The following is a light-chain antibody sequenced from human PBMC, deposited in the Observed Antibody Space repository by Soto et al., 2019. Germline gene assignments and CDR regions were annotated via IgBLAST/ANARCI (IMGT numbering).Light chain of an antibody. J-gene: IGLJ2*01. CDR1: NSDIGTYDI. V-gene: IGLV2-23*02. CDR3: CSYAGSSTMV. Sequence: QSVLTQPASVSGSPGQSITISCTGSNSDIGTYDIVSWYQQHPDKAPKLMIYEVTKPPSGISYRFSASKSGNTASLTISGLQAEDEADYYCCSYAGSSTMVFGGGTKVTVL. CDR2: EVT.